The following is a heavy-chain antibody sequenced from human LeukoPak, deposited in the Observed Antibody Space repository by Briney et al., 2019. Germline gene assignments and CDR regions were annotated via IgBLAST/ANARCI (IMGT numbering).Heavy chain of an antibody. Sequence: SVKVSCKASGGTFSSYAISWVRQAPGQGLEWMGGIIPIFGTANYAQKFQGRVTITADESTSTAYMELSSLRSEDTAVCYCARGRQSYYYDSSGYSLDYWGQGTLVTVSS. CDR1: GGTFSSYA. CDR3: ARGRQSYYYDSSGYSLDY. V-gene: IGHV1-69*13. J-gene: IGHJ4*02. CDR2: IIPIFGTA. D-gene: IGHD3-22*01.